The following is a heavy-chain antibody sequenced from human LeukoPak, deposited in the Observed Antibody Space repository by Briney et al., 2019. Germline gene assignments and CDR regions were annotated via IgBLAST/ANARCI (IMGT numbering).Heavy chain of an antibody. Sequence: PSQTLSLTCTVSGGSISSGSYYWSWIRQPAGKGLEWIAFIHSSGSTGYSPSLKSRVTISVDTSKNHFSLKVTSLTPADTGVYYCARSLPGAIGAADLWGQGTLVTVSS. D-gene: IGHD1-26*01. V-gene: IGHV4-61*02. J-gene: IGHJ4*02. CDR2: IHSSGST. CDR1: GGSISSGSYY. CDR3: ARSLPGAIGAADL.